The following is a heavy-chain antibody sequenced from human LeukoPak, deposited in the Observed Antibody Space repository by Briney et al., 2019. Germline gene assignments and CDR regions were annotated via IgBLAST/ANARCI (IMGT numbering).Heavy chain of an antibody. D-gene: IGHD5-12*01. J-gene: IGHJ4*02. Sequence: GASVKVSCKASGYTFTSYDINWVRQATGQGLEWMGWMNPNSGNTGYAQKFQGRVTMTRNTSISTAYMELSSLRSDDTAVYYCARDRATILYFDYWGQGTLVTVSS. V-gene: IGHV1-8*01. CDR2: MNPNSGNT. CDR1: GYTFTSYD. CDR3: ARDRATILYFDY.